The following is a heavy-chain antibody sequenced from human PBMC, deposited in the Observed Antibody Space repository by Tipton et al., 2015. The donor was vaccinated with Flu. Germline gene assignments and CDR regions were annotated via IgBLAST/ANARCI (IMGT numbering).Heavy chain of an antibody. CDR3: ARRYNSGYDY. CDR2: IDPSGST. V-gene: IGHV4-61*02. D-gene: IGHD6-25*01. Sequence: TLSLTCTVSGGSSTSGSYYWSWIRQPAGKGLEWIGRIDPSGSTNYNPSLRSRVTISVDTSKNQFSLTLSSVTAADTAVYYCARRYNSGYDYWGQGTLVTVSS. CDR1: GGSSTSGSYY. J-gene: IGHJ4*02.